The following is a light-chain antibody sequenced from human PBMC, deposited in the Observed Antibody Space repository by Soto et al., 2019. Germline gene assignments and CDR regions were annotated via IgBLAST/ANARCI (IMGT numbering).Light chain of an antibody. J-gene: IGKJ2*01. Sequence: DIQMTQSPSSLFASVGDRVTITCQATQDINIYLNWYQQKPGKAPKLLIYDASNLETGVPSRFSGSGSGTDFTFTISSLQPEDIATYYCQQYDNLPYTFGQGTKLEIK. V-gene: IGKV1-33*01. CDR2: DAS. CDR3: QQYDNLPYT. CDR1: QDINIY.